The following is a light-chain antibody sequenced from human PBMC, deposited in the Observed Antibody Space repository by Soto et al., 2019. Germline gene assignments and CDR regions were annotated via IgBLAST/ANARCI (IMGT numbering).Light chain of an antibody. V-gene: IGKV1-6*01. J-gene: IGKJ4*01. Sequence: ALQLTQSPSSLSASVGDRVTITCRASQAIRNELGWYQQKPGKAPKLLIYAASSLQSGVPSRFSGSGSGTDFTLTIGSLQPEDFATYYCQQGYSFPVTFGGGTKVDIK. CDR1: QAIRNE. CDR2: AAS. CDR3: QQGYSFPVT.